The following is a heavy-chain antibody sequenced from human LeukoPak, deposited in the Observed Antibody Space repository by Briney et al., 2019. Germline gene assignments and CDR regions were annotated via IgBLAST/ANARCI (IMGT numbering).Heavy chain of an antibody. J-gene: IGHJ3*02. D-gene: IGHD6-13*01. V-gene: IGHV3-33*01. CDR2: IWYDGSNK. Sequence: GGSLRLSCAASGFTFSSYGMHWVRQAPGKGLEWVAVIWYDGSNKYYADSVKGRFTISRDNSKNTLYLQMNSLRAEDTAVYYCARDRSGYSDAFDIWGQGTMDTVSS. CDR3: ARDRSGYSDAFDI. CDR1: GFTFSSYG.